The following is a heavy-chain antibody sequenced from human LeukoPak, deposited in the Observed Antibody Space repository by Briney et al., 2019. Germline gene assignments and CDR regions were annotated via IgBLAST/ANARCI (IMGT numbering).Heavy chain of an antibody. J-gene: IGHJ4*02. CDR3: ARDVSSGHYYFDY. V-gene: IGHV3-21*01. CDR2: IGITIRVL. D-gene: IGHD6-19*01. CDR1: VFTFSSYS. Sequence: GGSLRLSCAPSVFTFSSYSMNWVRQAPGKGLEWVSSIGITIRVLYYADSVKGRFTISRDNTKNSLYLQLNSLRAEDTAVYYCARDVSSGHYYFDYWGPGTLVTVSS.